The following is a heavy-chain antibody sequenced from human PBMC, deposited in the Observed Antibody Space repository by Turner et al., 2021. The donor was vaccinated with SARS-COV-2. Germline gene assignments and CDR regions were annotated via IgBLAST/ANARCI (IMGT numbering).Heavy chain of an antibody. J-gene: IGHJ4*02. Sequence: EVQLVESGGGLVKAGGSLRLSCAASGLPFSSYIMNWVRKAPGKGLEWVSSISSSSSYIHYADSVKGRFTISRDNAKNSLYLQMNSLRAEDTAVYDCSIYPWYYDSSGWPPSDYWGQGTLVTVSS. V-gene: IGHV3-21*01. CDR3: SIYPWYYDSSGWPPSDY. CDR1: GLPFSSYI. CDR2: ISSSSSYI. D-gene: IGHD3-22*01.